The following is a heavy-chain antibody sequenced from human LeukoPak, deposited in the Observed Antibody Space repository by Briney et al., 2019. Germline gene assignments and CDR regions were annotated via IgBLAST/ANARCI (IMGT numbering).Heavy chain of an antibody. V-gene: IGHV4-4*02. J-gene: IGHJ4*02. D-gene: IGHD7-27*01. CDR1: GGSISTSNW. Sequence: PSGTLSLTCAVSGGSISTSNWWSWVRQPPGKGLEWIGEIYHSGSTNYNPSLKSRVTISVDKSKNQFSLKLSSVTAADTAVYYCARRLNWGSSSYLDYWGQGALVTVSS. CDR2: IYHSGST. CDR3: ARRLNWGSSSYLDY.